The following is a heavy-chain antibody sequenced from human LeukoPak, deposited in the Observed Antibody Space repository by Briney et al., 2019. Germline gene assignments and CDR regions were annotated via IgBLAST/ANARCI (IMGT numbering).Heavy chain of an antibody. CDR1: GDSISSYY. J-gene: IGHJ4*02. CDR2: ISHSGDT. CDR3: AREDSSDYYSGYFDS. D-gene: IGHD3-22*01. V-gene: IGHV4-59*06. Sequence: SSETLSLTCTVSGDSISSYYWSRIRQHPGRGLEWIGYISHSGDTFYNPSLKSRVAISLDTSKSQFSLKLSSVTAADTAVYFCAREDSSDYYSGYFDSWGQGTLVTVSS.